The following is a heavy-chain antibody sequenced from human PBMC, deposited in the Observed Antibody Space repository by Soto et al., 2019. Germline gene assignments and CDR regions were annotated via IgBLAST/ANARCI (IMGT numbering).Heavy chain of an antibody. J-gene: IGHJ6*02. CDR1: GFTFSDHY. Sequence: EVQLVESGGGLVQPGGSLRLSCAASGFTFSDHYMDWVRQAPGKGLEWVGRTRNKAYTYTTEYAASVKGRFTISRDDSKTSLDRQMNSLKTEDTAVYYCRTSVWSGYSYGMDVWGQGTTVTVSS. D-gene: IGHD3-3*01. CDR2: TRNKAYTYTT. V-gene: IGHV3-72*01. CDR3: RTSVWSGYSYGMDV.